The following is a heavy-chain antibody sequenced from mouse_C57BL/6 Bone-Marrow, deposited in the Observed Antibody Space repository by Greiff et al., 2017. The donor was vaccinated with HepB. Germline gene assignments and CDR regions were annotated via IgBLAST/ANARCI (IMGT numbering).Heavy chain of an antibody. J-gene: IGHJ3*01. CDR1: GFNIKDDY. V-gene: IGHV14-4*01. CDR2: IDPENGDT. D-gene: IGHD3-2*02. CDR3: TTLQLTPEFAY. Sequence: EVQLQQSGAELVRPGASVKLSCTASGFNIKDDYMHWVKQRPEQGLEWIGWIDPENGDTEYASKFQGQATITADTSSNTAYLQLSSLTSEDTAVYYCTTLQLTPEFAYWGQGTLVTVSA.